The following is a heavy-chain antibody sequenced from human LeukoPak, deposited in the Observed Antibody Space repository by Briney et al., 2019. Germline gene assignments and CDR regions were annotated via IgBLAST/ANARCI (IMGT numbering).Heavy chain of an antibody. Sequence: SETLSLTCTVSGGSISSSSYYWGWIRQPPGKGLEWIGSIYYSGSTYYNPSLKSRVTISVDTSKNQFSLKLSSVTAADTAVDYCAMVSRFDYWGQGTLVTVSS. J-gene: IGHJ4*02. D-gene: IGHD5-18*01. CDR3: AMVSRFDY. CDR2: IYYSGST. CDR1: GGSISSSSYY. V-gene: IGHV4-39*01.